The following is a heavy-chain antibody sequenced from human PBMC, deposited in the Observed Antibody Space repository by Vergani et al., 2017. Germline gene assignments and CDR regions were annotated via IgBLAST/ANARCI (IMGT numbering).Heavy chain of an antibody. Sequence: QVQLVQSGAEVKKPGASVKVSCKASGYTFTGYYMHWVRQAPGQGLEWMGWINPIFGTANYAQKFQGRVTITADESTSTAYMELSSLRSEDTAVYYCASPGYSSSWAYYYYYYMDVWGKGTTVTVSS. CDR2: INPIFGTA. CDR1: GYTFTGYY. CDR3: ASPGYSSSWAYYYYYYMDV. V-gene: IGHV1-69*01. J-gene: IGHJ6*03. D-gene: IGHD6-13*01.